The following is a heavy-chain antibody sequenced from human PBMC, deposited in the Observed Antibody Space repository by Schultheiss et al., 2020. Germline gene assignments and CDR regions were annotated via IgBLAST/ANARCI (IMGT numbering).Heavy chain of an antibody. CDR2: ISSSSSTI. D-gene: IGHD3-9*01. Sequence: GGSLRLSCAASGFTFSSYSMNWVRQAPGKGLEWVSYISSSSSTIYYADSVKGRFTISRDNAKNSLYLQMNSLRAEDTAVYYCARRPYDILTGLYYYGMDVWGQATTGIVS. V-gene: IGHV3-48*01. CDR3: ARRPYDILTGLYYYGMDV. J-gene: IGHJ6*02. CDR1: GFTFSSYS.